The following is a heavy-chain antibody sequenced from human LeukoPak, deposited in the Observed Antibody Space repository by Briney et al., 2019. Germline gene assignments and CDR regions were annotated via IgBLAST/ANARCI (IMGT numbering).Heavy chain of an antibody. V-gene: IGHV3-30*18. CDR2: ISYDGSNK. Sequence: GGSPRLSCAASGFTFSSYGMHWVRQAPGKGLEWVAVISYDGSNKYYADSVKGRFTISRDNSKNTLYLQTNSLRAEDTAVYYCAKYWVDTVLVPFDYWGQGTLVTVSS. J-gene: IGHJ4*02. CDR3: AKYWVDTVLVPFDY. D-gene: IGHD5-18*01. CDR1: GFTFSSYG.